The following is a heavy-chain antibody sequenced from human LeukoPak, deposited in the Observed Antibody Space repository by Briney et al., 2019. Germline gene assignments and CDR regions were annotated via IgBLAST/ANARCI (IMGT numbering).Heavy chain of an antibody. Sequence: SETLSLTCTVSGGSISSGSYYWSWIRQPAGKGLEWIGRIYTSGSTNYNPSLKSRVTISVDTSKNQFSLKLSSVTAADTAVYYCARDHEDWFDPWGQGTLVTVSS. CDR2: IYTSGST. V-gene: IGHV4-61*02. CDR1: GGSISSGSYY. CDR3: ARDHEDWFDP. J-gene: IGHJ5*02.